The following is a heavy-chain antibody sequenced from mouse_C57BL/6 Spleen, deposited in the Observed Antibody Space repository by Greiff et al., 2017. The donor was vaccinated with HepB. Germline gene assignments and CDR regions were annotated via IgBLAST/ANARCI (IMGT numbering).Heavy chain of an antibody. CDR3: ARENGYPFAY. D-gene: IGHD2-2*01. CDR2: ISDGGSYT. Sequence: EVKLQESGGGLVKPGGSLKLSCAASGFTFSSYAMSWVRQTPEKRLEWVATISDGGSYTYYPDNVKGRFTISRDNAKNNLYLQMSHLKSEDTAMYYCARENGYPFAYWGQGTLVTVSA. CDR1: GFTFSSYA. J-gene: IGHJ3*01. V-gene: IGHV5-4*01.